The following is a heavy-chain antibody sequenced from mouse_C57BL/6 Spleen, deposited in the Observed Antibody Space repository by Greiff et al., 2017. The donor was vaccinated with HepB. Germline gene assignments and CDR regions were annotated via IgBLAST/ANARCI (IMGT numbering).Heavy chain of an antibody. CDR1: GYSITSGYY. D-gene: IGHD1-1*01. V-gene: IGHV3-6*01. J-gene: IGHJ2*01. CDR3: ARDRGRGHYGLFDY. Sequence: EVKLVESGPGLVKPSQSLSLTCSVTGYSITSGYYWNWIRQFPGNKLEWMGYISYDGSNNYNPSLKNRISITRDTSKNQFFLKLNSVTTEDTATYYCARDRGRGHYGLFDYWGQGTTLTVSS. CDR2: ISYDGSN.